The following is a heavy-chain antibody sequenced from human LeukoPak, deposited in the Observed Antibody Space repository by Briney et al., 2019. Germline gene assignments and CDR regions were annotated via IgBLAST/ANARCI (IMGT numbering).Heavy chain of an antibody. Sequence: GGSLRLSCAASGFTFTNHGMSWVRQALGKGLEWVSAITGSGDRTYYADSVKGRFTISRDNSKNTLYLQMNSLRAEDTALYYCAKDRMDPVNYWGQGTLVTVSS. D-gene: IGHD2-2*03. V-gene: IGHV3-23*01. CDR1: GFTFTNHG. J-gene: IGHJ4*02. CDR2: ITGSGDRT. CDR3: AKDRMDPVNY.